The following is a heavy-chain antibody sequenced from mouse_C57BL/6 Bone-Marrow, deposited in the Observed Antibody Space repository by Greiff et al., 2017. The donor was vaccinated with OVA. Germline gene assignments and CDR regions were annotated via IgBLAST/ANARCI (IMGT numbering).Heavy chain of an antibody. D-gene: IGHD3-3*01. CDR3: ARERSLGMDY. CDR1: GYTFTDYY. CDR2: INPNNGGT. Sequence: VQLQQSGPELVKPGASVKISCKASGYTFTDYYMNWVKQSHGKSLEWIGDINPNNGGTSYNQKFKGKATLTVDKSSSTAYMELRSLTSEDSAVYYCARERSLGMDYWGQGTSVTVSS. J-gene: IGHJ4*01. V-gene: IGHV1-26*01.